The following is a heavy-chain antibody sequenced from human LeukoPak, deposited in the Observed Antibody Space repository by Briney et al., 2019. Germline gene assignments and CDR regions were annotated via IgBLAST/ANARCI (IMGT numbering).Heavy chain of an antibody. D-gene: IGHD2-8*01. V-gene: IGHV3-11*06. Sequence: PGGSLRLSCAASGFTFSDYYMSWIRQAPGKGLEWVSYISGGSSYTNYADPVKGRYTISRDSAKNSLYLLMNSLRAEDTAVYYCARVSGRRYPDFWGQGTLVTVSS. CDR3: ARVSGRRYPDF. J-gene: IGHJ4*02. CDR1: GFTFSDYY. CDR2: ISGGSSYT.